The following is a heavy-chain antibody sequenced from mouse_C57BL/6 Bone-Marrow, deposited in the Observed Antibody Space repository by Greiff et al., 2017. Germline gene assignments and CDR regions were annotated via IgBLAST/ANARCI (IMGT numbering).Heavy chain of an antibody. Sequence: VQLQQPGAELVKPGASVKLSKASGYTFTSYWMHWVKQRPGQGLVWIGMIHPNSGSTNYNEKFKSKATLTVDKSSSTAYMQLSSLTSEDSAVYYCARSGSKRNWFAYWGQGTLVTVSA. CDR2: IHPNSGST. J-gene: IGHJ3*01. CDR1: GYTFTSYW. V-gene: IGHV1-64*01. CDR3: ARSGSKRNWFAY. D-gene: IGHD2-5*01.